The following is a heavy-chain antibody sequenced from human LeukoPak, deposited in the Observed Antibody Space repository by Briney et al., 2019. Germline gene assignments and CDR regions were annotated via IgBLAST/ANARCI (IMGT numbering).Heavy chain of an antibody. V-gene: IGHV4-31*03. CDR1: GGSISSGGYY. CDR2: IYYSGST. Sequence: TSETLSLTCTVSGGSISSGGYYWSWIRQHPGKGLEWIGYIYYSGSTYYNPSLKSRVTISVDTSKNQFSLKLSSVTAADTAVYCCARDRPMAFDIWGQGTMVTVSS. J-gene: IGHJ3*02. CDR3: ARDRPMAFDI.